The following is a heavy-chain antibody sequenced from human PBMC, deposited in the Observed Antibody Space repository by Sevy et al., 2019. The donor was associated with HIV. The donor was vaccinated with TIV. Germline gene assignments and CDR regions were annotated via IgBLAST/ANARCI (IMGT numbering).Heavy chain of an antibody. CDR3: AKDRGEGRDYYYGMDV. J-gene: IGHJ6*02. Sequence: GGSLRLSCAASGFTFDDYAMHWVRQAPGKGLEWVSGISWNSGSIGYADSVKGRFTISRDNAKNSLYLQMNSLRAEVTALYYCAKDRGEGRDYYYGMDVWGQGTTVTVSS. CDR2: ISWNSGSI. D-gene: IGHD3-16*01. CDR1: GFTFDDYA. V-gene: IGHV3-9*01.